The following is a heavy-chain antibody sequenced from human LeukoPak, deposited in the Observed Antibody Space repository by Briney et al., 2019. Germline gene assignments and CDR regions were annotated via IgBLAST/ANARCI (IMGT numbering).Heavy chain of an antibody. J-gene: IGHJ4*02. CDR1: GFSLSTRGMC. CDR2: IDWDDDK. Sequence: SGPTLVNPTQTLTLTCTFSGFSLSTRGMCVSWIRQPPGKALEWLARIDWDDDKYYSTSLKTRLTISKDTSKNQVVLTVTNMDPVDTAIYYCVGVNYYDTSLGFAWGQGTLVTVSS. D-gene: IGHD3-22*01. V-gene: IGHV2-70*11. CDR3: VGVNYYDTSLGFA.